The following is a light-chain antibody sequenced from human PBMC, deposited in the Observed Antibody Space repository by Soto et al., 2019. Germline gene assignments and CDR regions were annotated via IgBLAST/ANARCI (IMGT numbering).Light chain of an antibody. J-gene: IGKJ2*01. CDR3: QQYNGFFYT. CDR2: DAS. V-gene: IGKV1-5*01. Sequence: DIQMTQSPSTLSASVGDRVTITCRASQNILSWLAWYQQKPGKAPKLLIFDASILESGVPSRFSGSGSGTEFTLTISSLQPDDFATYYCQQYNGFFYTFGQGTKLEIK. CDR1: QNILSW.